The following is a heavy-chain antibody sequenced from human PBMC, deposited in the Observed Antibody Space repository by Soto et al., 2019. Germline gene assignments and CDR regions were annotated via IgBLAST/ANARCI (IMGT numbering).Heavy chain of an antibody. CDR3: ATGQQVRMADI. J-gene: IGHJ3*02. Sequence: QVQLLESGGGLVKPGGSLRLSCAASEFTVSAYYMAWIRQAPGKGLEWISYISGDSRYTNYADSVKGRFTISRDNAKNSLYLQMNSLRAEDKAVYFCATGQQVRMADIWGQGTMVTVSS. V-gene: IGHV3-11*03. D-gene: IGHD6-13*01. CDR2: ISGDSRYT. CDR1: EFTVSAYY.